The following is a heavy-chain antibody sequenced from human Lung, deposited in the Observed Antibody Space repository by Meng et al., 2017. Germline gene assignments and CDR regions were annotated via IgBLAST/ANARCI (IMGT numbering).Heavy chain of an antibody. Sequence: QVQVQQWGAGRVTPSEALSLAFVVSGGSFSDYYWSWIRRPPGKGLEWIGEINHSGSTNYNLSLESRATISVDTSQNNLSLKLSSVTAADSAVYYCARGPTTMAHDFNYWGQGTLVTVSS. V-gene: IGHV4-34*01. CDR1: GGSFSDYY. CDR2: INHSGST. CDR3: ARGPTTMAHDFNY. J-gene: IGHJ4*02. D-gene: IGHD4-11*01.